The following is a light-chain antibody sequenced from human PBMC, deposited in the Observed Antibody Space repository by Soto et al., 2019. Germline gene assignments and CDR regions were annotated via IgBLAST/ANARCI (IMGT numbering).Light chain of an antibody. V-gene: IGKV2-28*01. CDR1: QRLLHSNGNSF. CDR2: LGS. Sequence: EIVMTESPPSLTVTPGEPASISCRASQRLLHSNGNSFLDWYLQKPGQSPQLLIYLGSTRACGVPCRGSGHGASTDFTLKIRRVGAEEFGAFYCMQALQTPYTFGQGTKVDIK. CDR3: MQALQTPYT. J-gene: IGKJ2*01.